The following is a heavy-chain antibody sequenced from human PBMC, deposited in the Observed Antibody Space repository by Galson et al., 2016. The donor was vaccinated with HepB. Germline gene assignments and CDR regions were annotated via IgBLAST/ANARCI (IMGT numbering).Heavy chain of an antibody. Sequence: SLRLSCAVSGFNFSTYWMNWVRQAPGEGLVWVSRINRDGSTTNYVDSVKGRFTISRDNAENTLYLQMDSLRVDDAAVYYCARMNYYGPGSPIDHWGQGTLVTVSS. J-gene: IGHJ4*02. V-gene: IGHV3-74*01. D-gene: IGHD3-10*01. CDR1: GFNFSTYW. CDR2: INRDGSTT. CDR3: ARMNYYGPGSPIDH.